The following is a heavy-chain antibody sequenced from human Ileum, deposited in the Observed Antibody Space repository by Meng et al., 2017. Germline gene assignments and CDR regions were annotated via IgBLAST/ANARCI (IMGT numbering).Heavy chain of an antibody. J-gene: IGHJ5*02. Sequence: VQLQESGPGLVEPSGTSSLTCAVSGAAISSGDWWSWVRQPPGKGLEWIGEIHHGGGTNYNPSLKSRVTISVDKSSNQYTLRLTSVTAADTAMYYCARNGAYSADPWGQGTLVTVSS. V-gene: IGHV4-4*02. CDR2: IHHGGGT. CDR3: ARNGAYSADP. D-gene: IGHD2-21*01. CDR1: GAAISSGDW.